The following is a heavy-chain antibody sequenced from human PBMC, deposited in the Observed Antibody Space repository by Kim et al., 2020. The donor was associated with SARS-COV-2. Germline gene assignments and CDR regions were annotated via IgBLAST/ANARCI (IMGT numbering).Heavy chain of an antibody. J-gene: IGHJ3*02. Sequence: GGSLRLSCAASGFTFSSYAMSWVRQAPGKGLEWVSAISGSGGSTYYADSVKGRFTISRDNSKNTLYLQMNSLRAEDTAVYYCAKDRKRGYYYGSGYAFDIWGQGTMVTVSS. CDR3: AKDRKRGYYYGSGYAFDI. CDR2: ISGSGGST. D-gene: IGHD3-10*01. CDR1: GFTFSSYA. V-gene: IGHV3-23*01.